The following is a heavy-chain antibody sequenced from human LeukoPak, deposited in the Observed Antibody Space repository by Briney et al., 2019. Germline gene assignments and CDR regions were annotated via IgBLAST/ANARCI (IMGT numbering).Heavy chain of an antibody. CDR3: AGPLDSSNNYFDY. CDR2: ISSSSNYM. V-gene: IGHV3-21*01. D-gene: IGHD6-13*01. J-gene: IGHJ4*02. Sequence: GRSLRLSCAASGFTFSRNAMSWVRQAPGKGLEWVSFISSSSNYMSYADSVKGRFTISRDNAKNSLYLQMNSLRAEDTAVYYCAGPLDSSNNYFDYWGQGTLVTVSA. CDR1: GFTFSRNA.